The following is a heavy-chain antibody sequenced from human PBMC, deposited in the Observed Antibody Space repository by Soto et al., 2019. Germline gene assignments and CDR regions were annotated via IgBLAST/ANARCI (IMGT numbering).Heavy chain of an antibody. D-gene: IGHD2-15*01. CDR1: GYSFTSYW. Sequence: PGESLKIPCKGSGYSFTSYWIGWVRQMPGKGLERMGIIYPGDSDTRYSPSFQGQVTISADKSISTAYLQWSSLKASDTAMYYCARQVPCSGGSCYTNWFDPWGQGTLVTVSS. CDR2: IYPGDSDT. V-gene: IGHV5-51*01. J-gene: IGHJ5*02. CDR3: ARQVPCSGGSCYTNWFDP.